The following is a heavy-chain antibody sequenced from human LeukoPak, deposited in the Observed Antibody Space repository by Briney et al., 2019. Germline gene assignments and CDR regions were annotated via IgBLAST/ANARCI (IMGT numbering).Heavy chain of an antibody. CDR1: GFTVSNAW. V-gene: IGHV3-15*01. CDR2: IKSKTDGGTT. J-gene: IGHJ4*02. CDR3: TTAGWELYYFDY. D-gene: IGHD4-23*01. Sequence: GGSLRLSCAASGFTVSNAWMSWVRQAPGKGLEWVGSIKSKTDGGTTDYAAPVKGRFTISRDDSKNTLYLQMNSLKTEDTAVYYCTTAGWELYYFDYWGQGTLVTVSS.